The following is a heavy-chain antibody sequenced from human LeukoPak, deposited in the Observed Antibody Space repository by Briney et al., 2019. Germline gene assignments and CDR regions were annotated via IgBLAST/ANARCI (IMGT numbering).Heavy chain of an antibody. D-gene: IGHD2-15*01. CDR3: ATYCSGGSCYRNNAFDI. Sequence: GGSLRLSCAASGFTFSNYAMTWVRQAPGKGLEWVSVISGSGDNTYYADSVKGRFTIPRDNSKNTLYLQMNSLRAEDTAVYYCATYCSGGSCYRNNAFDIWGQGTMVTVSS. V-gene: IGHV3-23*01. CDR1: GFTFSNYA. J-gene: IGHJ3*02. CDR2: ISGSGDNT.